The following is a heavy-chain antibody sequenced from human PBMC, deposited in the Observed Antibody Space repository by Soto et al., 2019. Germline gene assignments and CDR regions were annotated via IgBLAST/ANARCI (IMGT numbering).Heavy chain of an antibody. D-gene: IGHD3-10*01. V-gene: IGHV3-48*01. Sequence: GGSLRLSCAASGFTFRNYGMNWVRQAPGKGLEWVSYIGLGSSTKYYADSVEGRFTISRDNAKNSLYLQMNSLRVEDTAIYYCARACWGAGTQAFDYWGQGTLVTVSS. CDR1: GFTFRNYG. CDR2: IGLGSSTK. J-gene: IGHJ4*02. CDR3: ARACWGAGTQAFDY.